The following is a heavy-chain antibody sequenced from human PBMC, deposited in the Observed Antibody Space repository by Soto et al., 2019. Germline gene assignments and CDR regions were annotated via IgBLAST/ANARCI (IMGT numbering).Heavy chain of an antibody. D-gene: IGHD3-10*01. Sequence: QVQLQQWGAGLLKPSETLSLTCAFYVWSFSGDYWTLIRQPPGKGLEWIGEINHSGVTNYNPSLKSRVNISVDSSNKHLSLKMTSMTAADPAVYFCARGWFGELSSWCQGTLVTVAS. CDR2: INHSGVT. CDR1: VWSFSGDY. CDR3: ARGWFGELSS. J-gene: IGHJ5*02. V-gene: IGHV4-34*01.